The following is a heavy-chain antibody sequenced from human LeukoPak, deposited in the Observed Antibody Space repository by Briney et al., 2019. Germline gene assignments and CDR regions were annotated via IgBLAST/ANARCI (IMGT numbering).Heavy chain of an antibody. CDR3: ARGIGRVVRGVIFDY. D-gene: IGHD3-10*01. CDR1: GFTFSSYE. V-gene: IGHV3-48*03. J-gene: IGHJ4*02. CDR2: ISTSGTTV. Sequence: PGGSLRLSCAASGFTFSSYEMNWVRQAPGKGLEWISYISTSGTTVYYADSVKGRFTISRDDAKNSLYLQMNSLRAEDTAVYYCARGIGRVVRGVIFDYWGQGTLVTVSP.